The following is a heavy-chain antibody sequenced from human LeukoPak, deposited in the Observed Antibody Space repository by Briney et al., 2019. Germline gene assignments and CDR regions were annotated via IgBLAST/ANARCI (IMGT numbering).Heavy chain of an antibody. J-gene: IGHJ5*02. V-gene: IGHV3-33*06. D-gene: IGHD3-3*01. CDR1: GFTFSSYG. CDR3: AKEWSTNWFDH. Sequence: PGGSLRLSCAASGFTFSSYGIHWVRQAPGKGLEWVAVIWYDGSNKYYADSVKGRFTISRDNSKNTLYLQMNSLRAEDTAVYYCAKEWSTNWFDHWGQGTLVTVSS. CDR2: IWYDGSNK.